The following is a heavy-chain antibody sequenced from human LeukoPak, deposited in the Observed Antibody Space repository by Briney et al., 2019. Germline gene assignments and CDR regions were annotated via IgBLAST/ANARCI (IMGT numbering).Heavy chain of an antibody. D-gene: IGHD3-22*01. J-gene: IGHJ6*03. V-gene: IGHV3-23*01. CDR1: GFTFSSYA. CDR2: ISGSGGST. CDR3: AKGRPMIVVVITYMDV. Sequence: PGGSLRLSCAASGFTFSSYAMSWVCQAPGKGLEWVSAISGSGGSTYYADSVKGRFTISRDNSKNTLYLQMNSLRAEDTAVYYCAKGRPMIVVVITYMDVWGKGTTVTVSS.